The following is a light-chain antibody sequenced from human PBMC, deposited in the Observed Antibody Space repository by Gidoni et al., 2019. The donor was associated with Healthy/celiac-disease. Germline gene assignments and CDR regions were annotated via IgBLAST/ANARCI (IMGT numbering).Light chain of an antibody. CDR3: QQGYSTPNT. J-gene: IGKJ5*01. CDR2: AAS. CDR1: QSISSY. V-gene: IGKV1-39*01. Sequence: DIQMTQSPSPLSASVGDRVTITCRASQSISSYLNWYQQKPGKAPKLLIYAASSLQSGVPSRFSGSGSGTDFTLTISSLQPEDFATYYCQQGYSTPNTFGQGTRLEIK.